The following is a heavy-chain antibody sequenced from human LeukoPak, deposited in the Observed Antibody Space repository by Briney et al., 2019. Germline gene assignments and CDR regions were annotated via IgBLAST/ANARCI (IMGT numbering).Heavy chain of an antibody. Sequence: KPGRSLRLSCAASGFTFSDYYMSWIRQAPGKGLEWVSYISSSGSTIYYADSVKGRFTISRDNAKNSLYLQMNSLRAEDTAVYYCAGRPLRYFDWLPDVWGQGTTVTVSS. V-gene: IGHV3-11*01. CDR3: AGRPLRYFDWLPDV. D-gene: IGHD3-9*01. CDR2: ISSSGSTI. J-gene: IGHJ6*02. CDR1: GFTFSDYY.